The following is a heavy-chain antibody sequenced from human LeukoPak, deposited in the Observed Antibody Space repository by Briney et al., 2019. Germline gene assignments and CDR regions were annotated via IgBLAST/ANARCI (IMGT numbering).Heavy chain of an antibody. V-gene: IGHV4-59*08. Sequence: SKTLSLTCTVSGGSISSYYWSWIRRPPGKGLEGIGYIYYSGSTNYNPSLKSRVTISVDTSKNQFSLKLSSVTAADTAVYYCARLTYGDYADYWGQGTLVTVSS. CDR1: GGSISSYY. J-gene: IGHJ4*02. D-gene: IGHD4-17*01. CDR3: ARLTYGDYADY. CDR2: IYYSGST.